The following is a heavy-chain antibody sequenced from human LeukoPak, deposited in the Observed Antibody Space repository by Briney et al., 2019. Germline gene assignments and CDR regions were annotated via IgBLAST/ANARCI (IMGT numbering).Heavy chain of an antibody. V-gene: IGHV3-23*01. Sequence: GGSLRLSCAASGFTFRSYAMNWVREAPGKGLEWVSGITASGSSTYYADSVKGRFTISRDNSKNTLHLQMNSLRAEDTAVYYCAKDEDIIVVVPFDYWGQGTLVTVSS. CDR2: ITASGSST. CDR3: AKDEDIIVVVPFDY. D-gene: IGHD3-22*01. J-gene: IGHJ4*02. CDR1: GFTFRSYA.